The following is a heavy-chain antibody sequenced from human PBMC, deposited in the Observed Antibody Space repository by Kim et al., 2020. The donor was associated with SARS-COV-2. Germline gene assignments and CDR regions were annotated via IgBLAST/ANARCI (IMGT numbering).Heavy chain of an antibody. CDR2: IYYSGST. Sequence: SETLSLTCTVSGGSVSSGSYYWSWIRQPPGKGLEWIGYIYYSGSTNYNPSLKSRVTISVDTSKNQFSLKLSSVTAADTAVYYCARVLTMVRGWALFDYWGQGTLVTVSS. J-gene: IGHJ4*02. D-gene: IGHD3-10*01. V-gene: IGHV4-61*01. CDR3: ARVLTMVRGWALFDY. CDR1: GGSVSSGSYY.